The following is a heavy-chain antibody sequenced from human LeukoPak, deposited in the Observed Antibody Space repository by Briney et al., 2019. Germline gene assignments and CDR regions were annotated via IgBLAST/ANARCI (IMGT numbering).Heavy chain of an antibody. CDR1: GYTFTGYY. V-gene: IGHV1-2*02. D-gene: IGHD7-27*01. CDR3: AASPKLTGVVPAAWG. Sequence: ASVKVSCKASGYTFTGYYMHWVRQAPGQGLEWMGWINPNSGGTNYAQEFQGRVTMTRDTSISTAYMELSRLRSDDTAVYYCAASPKLTGVVPAAWGWGQGTLVTVSS. CDR2: INPNSGGT. J-gene: IGHJ4*02.